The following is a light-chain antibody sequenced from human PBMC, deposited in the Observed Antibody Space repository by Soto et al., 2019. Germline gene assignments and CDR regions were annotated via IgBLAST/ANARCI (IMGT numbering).Light chain of an antibody. J-gene: IGLJ2*01. V-gene: IGLV1-40*01. Sequence: QSVLTQPPSVSGAPGQKVTISCTGSSSNIGAGYSVHWYQQLPGTAPKVLIHGNSNRPSGVPDRFSGSKSDTSASLAITGLQAEDEADYYSQSYDRSLRGVVFGGGTKVTVL. CDR2: GNS. CDR3: QSYDRSLRGVV. CDR1: SSNIGAGYS.